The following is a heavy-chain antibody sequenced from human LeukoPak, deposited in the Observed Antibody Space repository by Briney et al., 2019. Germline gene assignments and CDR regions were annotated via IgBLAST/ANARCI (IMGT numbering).Heavy chain of an antibody. J-gene: IGHJ5*02. Sequence: ASVKVSCKASGYTFTSYYMHWVRQAPGQGLEWMGIINPSGGSTSYAQKFQGRVTMTRDTSTSTVYMELSSLRSEDTAVYCCARDRRYCSGGSCYWFDPWGQGTLVTVSS. CDR1: GYTFTSYY. D-gene: IGHD2-15*01. CDR2: INPSGGST. V-gene: IGHV1-46*01. CDR3: ARDRRYCSGGSCYWFDP.